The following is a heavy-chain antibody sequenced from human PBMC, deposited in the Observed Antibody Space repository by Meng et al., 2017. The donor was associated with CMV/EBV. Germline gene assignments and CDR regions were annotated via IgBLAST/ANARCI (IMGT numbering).Heavy chain of an antibody. J-gene: IGHJ6*02. CDR2: IIPIFGTA. D-gene: IGHD3-3*01. Sequence: SVKVSCKASGGTFSSYAISWVRQAPGQGLEWMGGIIPIFGTANYAQKCQGRVTITTDESTSTAYMELSSLRSEDTAVYYCAAADFWSGSYYYYGMDVWGQGTTVTVSS. CDR1: GGTFSSYA. V-gene: IGHV1-69*05. CDR3: AAADFWSGSYYYYGMDV.